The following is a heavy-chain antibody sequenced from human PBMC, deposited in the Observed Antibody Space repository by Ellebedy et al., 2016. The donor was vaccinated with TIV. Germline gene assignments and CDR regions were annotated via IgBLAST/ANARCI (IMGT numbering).Heavy chain of an antibody. Sequence: PGGSLRLSCAASGFTFSSYGMHWVRQAPGKGLEWVAVIWYDGSNKYYADSVKGRFTISRDNSKNTLYLQMNSLRAEDTAVYYCARDFDSGWNFDYWGQGTLVTVSS. CDR2: IWYDGSNK. V-gene: IGHV3-33*01. J-gene: IGHJ4*02. CDR1: GFTFSSYG. CDR3: ARDFDSGWNFDY. D-gene: IGHD6-19*01.